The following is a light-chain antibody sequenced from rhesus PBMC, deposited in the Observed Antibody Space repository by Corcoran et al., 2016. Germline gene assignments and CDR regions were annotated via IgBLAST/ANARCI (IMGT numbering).Light chain of an antibody. CDR3: QQHDSYPFT. J-gene: IGKJ3*01. Sequence: DIQMTQSPSSLSASVGDTVTITCQASQGISKYLAWYQQKPGKAPKLLIYDASTLQSGVPSRFCGSGAGTEFTLTISSLQPEDFATYYCQQHDSYPFTFGPGTKLDIK. V-gene: IGKV1-25*01. CDR1: QGISKY. CDR2: DAS.